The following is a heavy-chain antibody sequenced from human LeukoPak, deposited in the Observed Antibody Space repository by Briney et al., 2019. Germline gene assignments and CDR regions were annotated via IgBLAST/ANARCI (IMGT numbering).Heavy chain of an antibody. D-gene: IGHD3-10*01. Sequence: SVTVSCKASGGTFSSYAISWVRQAPGQGLEWMGRIIPILGIANYAQKFQGRVTITADKSTSTAYMELSSLRSEDTAVYYCARDAESRGPWGQGTLVTVSS. CDR2: IIPILGIA. V-gene: IGHV1-69*04. CDR3: ARDAESRGP. CDR1: GGTFSSYA. J-gene: IGHJ5*02.